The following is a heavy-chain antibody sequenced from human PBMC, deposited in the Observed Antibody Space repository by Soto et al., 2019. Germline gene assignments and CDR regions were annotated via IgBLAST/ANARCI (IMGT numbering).Heavy chain of an antibody. Sequence: EVQLLESGGGLEQPGGSLRLSCVASGFTFSNYAMNWIRHAPGKGQERVSSISGRDDRTFFADSVKGRFTMSIDNSKDTVFVQMNTLRAEGTALYYCPNGGRGIVIFFDSWGQGTLVSVSS. CDR3: PNGGRGIVIFFDS. J-gene: IGHJ4*02. CDR2: ISGRDDRT. CDR1: GFTFSNYA. D-gene: IGHD2-21*01. V-gene: IGHV3-23*01.